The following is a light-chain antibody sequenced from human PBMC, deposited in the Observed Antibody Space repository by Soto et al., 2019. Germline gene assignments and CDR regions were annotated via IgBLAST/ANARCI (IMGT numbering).Light chain of an antibody. J-gene: IGKJ4*01. Sequence: EIVMTQSPATLSVSPGERVTLSCRASHRVSSYLAWYQQKPGQAPRLLIYGAPTRATDIPARFSGSGSGTDFTLTISSLQSEDFAVYYCQQYNNWPLTFGGGTKVDIK. CDR3: QQYNNWPLT. CDR1: HRVSSY. CDR2: GAP. V-gene: IGKV3D-15*01.